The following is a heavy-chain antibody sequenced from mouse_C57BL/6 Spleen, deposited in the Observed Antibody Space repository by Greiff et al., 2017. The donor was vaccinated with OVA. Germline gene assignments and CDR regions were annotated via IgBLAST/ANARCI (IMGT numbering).Heavy chain of an antibody. CDR1: GYTFTEYT. V-gene: IGHV1-62-2*01. D-gene: IGHD4-1*01. CDR3: ARHEVRLTGTRAMDY. CDR2: FYPGSGSI. J-gene: IGHJ4*01. Sequence: QVQLKESGAELVKPGASVKLSCKASGYTFTEYTIHWVKQRSGQGLEWIGWFYPGSGSITYNEKFKDKATLTAEKSSSTVYMEISRLTSEDSAVYFGARHEVRLTGTRAMDYWGQGTSVTVSS.